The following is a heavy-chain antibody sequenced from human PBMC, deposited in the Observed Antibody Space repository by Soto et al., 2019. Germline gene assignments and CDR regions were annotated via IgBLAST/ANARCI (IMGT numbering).Heavy chain of an antibody. J-gene: IGHJ4*02. CDR3: AKEGLIWAYYDSSGLDY. CDR1: GFTFSSYG. CDR2: ISYDGSNK. D-gene: IGHD3-22*01. V-gene: IGHV3-30*18. Sequence: QVQLVESGGGVVQPGRSLRLSCAASGFTFSSYGMHWVRQAPGKGLEWVAVISYDGSNKYYADSVKGRFTISRDNSKNTLYLQMNSLRAEDTAVYYCAKEGLIWAYYDSSGLDYWGQGTLVTVSS.